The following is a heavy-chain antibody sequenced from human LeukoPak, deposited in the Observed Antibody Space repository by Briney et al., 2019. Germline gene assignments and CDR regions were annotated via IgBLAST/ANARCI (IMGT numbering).Heavy chain of an antibody. V-gene: IGHV1-69*13. CDR2: IIPIFGTA. Sequence: ASVKVSCKASGGTFGSYAISWVRQAPGQGLEWMGGIIPIFGTANSAQKFQGRVTITADESTSTAYMELSSLRSEDTAVYYCARGIAVAGPFDYWGQGTLVTVSS. J-gene: IGHJ4*02. CDR1: GGTFGSYA. D-gene: IGHD6-19*01. CDR3: ARGIAVAGPFDY.